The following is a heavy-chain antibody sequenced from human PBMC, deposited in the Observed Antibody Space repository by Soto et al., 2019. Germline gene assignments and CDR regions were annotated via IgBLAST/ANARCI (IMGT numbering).Heavy chain of an antibody. J-gene: IGHJ4*02. CDR2: IYYSGST. Sequence: LSLTCTVSGGSISSGDYYWSWIRQPPGKGLEWIGYIYYSGSTYYNPSLKSRVTISVDTSKNQFSLKLSSVTAADTAVYCCARLGSGVTPDYWGQGTLVTVSS. CDR3: ARLGSGVTPDY. CDR1: GGSISSGDYY. V-gene: IGHV4-30-4*01. D-gene: IGHD2-8*01.